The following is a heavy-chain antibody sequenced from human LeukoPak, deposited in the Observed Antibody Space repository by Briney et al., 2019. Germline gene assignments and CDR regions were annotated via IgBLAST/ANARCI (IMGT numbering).Heavy chain of an antibody. V-gene: IGHV3-30*02. CDR1: GFTFSSFG. Sequence: GGSLRLSCAASGFTFSSFGMYWVRQAPGKGLESVAFIRYDASNKNYADSVKGRFTISRDNSKNTLYLQMNSLRAEDTAVYYCARGYSGYDWYFDYWGQGTLVTVSS. D-gene: IGHD5-12*01. CDR3: ARGYSGYDWYFDY. J-gene: IGHJ4*02. CDR2: IRYDASNK.